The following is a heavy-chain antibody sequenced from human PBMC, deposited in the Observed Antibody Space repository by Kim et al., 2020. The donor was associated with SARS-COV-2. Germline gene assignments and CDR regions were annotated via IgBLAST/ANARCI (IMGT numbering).Heavy chain of an antibody. D-gene: IGHD3-3*01. Sequence: ASVKVSCKASGYTFTSYAMHWVRQAPGQRLEWMGWINAGNGNTKYSQKFQGRVTITRDTSASTAYMELSSLRSEDTAVYYCARGRDDFPYYYYGMDVWGQGTTVTVSS. J-gene: IGHJ6*02. CDR2: INAGNGNT. CDR1: GYTFTSYA. CDR3: ARGRDDFPYYYYGMDV. V-gene: IGHV1-3*01.